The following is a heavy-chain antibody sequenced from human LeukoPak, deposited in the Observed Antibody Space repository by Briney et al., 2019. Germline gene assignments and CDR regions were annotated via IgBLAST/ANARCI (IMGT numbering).Heavy chain of an antibody. CDR2: IYTSGST. V-gene: IGHV4-4*07. Sequence: SSETLSLTCTVSGGSISGYYWSWIRQPAGKGLEWIGRIYTSGSTNYNPSLKSRVTMSVDTSKNQFSLKLSSVTAADTAVYYCAREHKDYDGDGYYYGYWGQGTLVTVSS. CDR3: AREHKDYDGDGYYYGY. D-gene: IGHD2-21*02. CDR1: GGSISGYY. J-gene: IGHJ4*02.